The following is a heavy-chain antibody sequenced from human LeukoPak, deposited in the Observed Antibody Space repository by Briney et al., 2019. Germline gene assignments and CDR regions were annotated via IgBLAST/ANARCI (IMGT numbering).Heavy chain of an antibody. D-gene: IGHD2-21*02. V-gene: IGHV3-30*02. CDR2: IRYDGSDK. J-gene: IGHJ4*02. CDR3: AKGLRVVVTAICFDY. CDR1: GFPFSNYA. Sequence: PGGSLRLSCAASGFPFSNYAMHWVRQAPGKGLEWVAFIRYDGSDKYYADSVKGRFIISRDNSRNTLYLQMNSLRAEDTAVYYCAKGLRVVVTAICFDYWGQGTLVTVSS.